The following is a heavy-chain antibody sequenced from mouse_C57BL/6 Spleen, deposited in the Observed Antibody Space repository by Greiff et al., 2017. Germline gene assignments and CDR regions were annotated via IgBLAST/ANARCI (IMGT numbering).Heavy chain of an antibody. D-gene: IGHD1-1*01. V-gene: IGHV14-2*01. Sequence: VQLKQSGAELVKPGASVKLSCTASGFNIKDYYMHWVKQRTEQGLEWIGRIDPEDGETKYAPKFQGKATITADTSSNTAYLQLSSLTSEDTAVYYCARAITTVPHYYAMDYWGQGTSVTVSS. CDR1: GFNIKDYY. CDR3: ARAITTVPHYYAMDY. CDR2: IDPEDGET. J-gene: IGHJ4*01.